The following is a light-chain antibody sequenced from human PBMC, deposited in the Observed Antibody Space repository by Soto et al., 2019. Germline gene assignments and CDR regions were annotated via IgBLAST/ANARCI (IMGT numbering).Light chain of an antibody. CDR3: QQYYTPPWT. V-gene: IGKV4-1*01. J-gene: IGKJ1*01. CDR2: WAT. CDR1: QSVLYSSKDKNY. Sequence: DIAMTQSPDSLTVSLGERATVNCKSSQSVLYSSKDKNYLAWYQQKPGQPPRLLIYWATSRDSGVPDRFSGSGSGTDFTLTISSLQADDVAVYYCQQYYTPPWTFGQGTKVEIK.